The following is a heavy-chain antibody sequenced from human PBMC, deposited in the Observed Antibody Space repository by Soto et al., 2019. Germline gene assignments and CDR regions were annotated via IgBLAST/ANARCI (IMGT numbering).Heavy chain of an antibody. CDR2: IYYSGST. Sequence: QVQLQESGPGLVKPSETLSLTCTVSGGSISSYYWSWIRQPPGKGLEWIGYIYYSGSTNYNPSLKSRVTISVDKSKNQFSLKLSSVTAADTAVYYCARARSGGGGYDSMALYYWGQGTLVTVSS. CDR1: GGSISSYY. D-gene: IGHD5-12*01. CDR3: ARARSGGGGYDSMALYY. J-gene: IGHJ4*02. V-gene: IGHV4-59*01.